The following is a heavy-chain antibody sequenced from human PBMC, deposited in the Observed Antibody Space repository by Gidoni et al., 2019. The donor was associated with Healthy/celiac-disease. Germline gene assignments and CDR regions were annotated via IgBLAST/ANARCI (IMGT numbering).Heavy chain of an antibody. J-gene: IGHJ3*02. Sequence: EVQLVESGGCLVKPGRSLRLSCTASGFTFGDYAMSWLRQAPGKGLGLVGFIRSKAYGWKTEYAASVKGRFNISRDDSKSIAYLQMNSLKTEDTAVYYCTRDLAAACNSHAFDIWGQGTMVTVSS. V-gene: IGHV3-49*05. CDR3: TRDLAAACNSHAFDI. D-gene: IGHD6-13*01. CDR1: GFTFGDYA. CDR2: IRSKAYGWKT.